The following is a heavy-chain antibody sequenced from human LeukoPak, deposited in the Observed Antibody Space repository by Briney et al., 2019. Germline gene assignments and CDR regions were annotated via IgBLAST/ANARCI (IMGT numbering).Heavy chain of an antibody. D-gene: IGHD2-2*01. V-gene: IGHV3-74*01. Sequence: PGGSLRLSCEASGFTFRSYWMHWFRQAPGKGRGWVSRINIEGGSTSHADSVKGRFTISRDNAKNTLYLQMNSLRAEDTAVYYCARDFRDIVVVPAASGYNWLDPWGQGTLVTVSS. J-gene: IGHJ5*02. CDR3: ARDFRDIVVVPAASGYNWLDP. CDR1: GFTFRSYW. CDR2: INIEGGST.